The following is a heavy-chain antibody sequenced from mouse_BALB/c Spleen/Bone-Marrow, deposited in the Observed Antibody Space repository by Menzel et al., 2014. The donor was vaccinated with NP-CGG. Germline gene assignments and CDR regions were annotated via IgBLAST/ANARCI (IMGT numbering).Heavy chain of an antibody. CDR2: IYPSDSYT. CDR3: TRSYANYFDY. V-gene: IGHV1-69*02. J-gene: IGHJ2*01. D-gene: IGHD6-5*01. CDR1: GYTFTSYW. Sequence: VQVVESGAELVRPGASLKLSCKASGYTFTSYWINWVKQRPGQGLEWIGNIYPSDSYTNYNQRFKDKATLTADKSSSTAYMQLSSPTSEDSAVYYCTRSYANYFDYWGQGTTLTVSS.